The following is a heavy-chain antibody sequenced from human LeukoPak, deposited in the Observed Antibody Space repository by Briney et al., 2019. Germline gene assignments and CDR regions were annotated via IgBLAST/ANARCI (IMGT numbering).Heavy chain of an antibody. Sequence: SVKVSCKASGGTFSSYAISWARQAPGQGLEWMGGIIPIFGTANYAQKFQGRVTITTDESTSTAYMELSSLRSEDTAVYYCARVQTIFGVDAFDIWGQGTMVTVSS. CDR1: GGTFSSYA. V-gene: IGHV1-69*05. J-gene: IGHJ3*02. D-gene: IGHD3-3*01. CDR2: IIPIFGTA. CDR3: ARVQTIFGVDAFDI.